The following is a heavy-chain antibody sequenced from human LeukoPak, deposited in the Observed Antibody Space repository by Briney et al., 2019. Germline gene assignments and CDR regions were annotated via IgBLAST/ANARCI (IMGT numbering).Heavy chain of an antibody. CDR2: IKQDGSEK. V-gene: IGHV3-7*01. CDR3: ARASARVWFGGNYYFDY. D-gene: IGHD3-10*01. CDR1: GFTFSSYW. J-gene: IGHJ4*02. Sequence: GGSLRLSCAASGFTFSSYWMSWVRQAPGKGLEWVASIKQDGSEKYYVDSVKGRFTISRDNAKNSLYLQMNSLRAEDTAVYYCARASARVWFGGNYYFDYWGQGTLVTVSS.